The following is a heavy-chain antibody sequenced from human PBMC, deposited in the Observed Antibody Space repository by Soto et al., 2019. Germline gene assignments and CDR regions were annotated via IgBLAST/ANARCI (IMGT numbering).Heavy chain of an antibody. D-gene: IGHD2-15*01. V-gene: IGHV6-1*01. CDR3: ARDPTYCTGGSCFSGGWFDP. J-gene: IGHJ5*02. Sequence: SQTLSLTCAISGDSVSSNSAAWNWIRQSPSRGLEWLGRTYYRSKWYNDYTVSVKSRITINPETSKNQFSLKLDSVTPKDRAVYYCARDPTYCTGGSCFSGGWFDPWGQGTLVTVSS. CDR2: TYYRSKWYN. CDR1: GDSVSSNSAA.